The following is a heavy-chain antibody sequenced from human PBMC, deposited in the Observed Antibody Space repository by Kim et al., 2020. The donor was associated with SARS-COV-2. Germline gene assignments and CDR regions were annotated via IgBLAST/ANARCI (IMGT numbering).Heavy chain of an antibody. D-gene: IGHD3-10*01. Sequence: SETLSLTCTVSGGSISSGGYYWSWIRQHPGKGLEWIGYIYYSGSTYYNPSLKSRVTISVDTSKNQFSLKLSSVTAADTAVYYCARDPLYYYGSGSYYHHDAFDIWGQGTMVTVSS. V-gene: IGHV4-31*03. CDR3: ARDPLYYYGSGSYYHHDAFDI. CDR1: GGSISSGGYY. CDR2: IYYSGST. J-gene: IGHJ3*02.